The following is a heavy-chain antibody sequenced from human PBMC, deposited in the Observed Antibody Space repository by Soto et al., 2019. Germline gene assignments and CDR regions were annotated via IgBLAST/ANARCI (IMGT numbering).Heavy chain of an antibody. J-gene: IGHJ4*02. CDR1: GGTFSSYA. CDR2: IIPIFGTA. D-gene: IGHD3-9*01. CDR3: ARDKSPILTGYYMPCYFDY. Sequence: RASVKVSCKASGGTFSSYAISWVRQAPGQGLEWMGGIIPIFGTANYAQKFQGRVTITADKSTSTAYMGLSSLRSEDTAVYYCARDKSPILTGYYMPCYFDYWGQGTLVTVSS. V-gene: IGHV1-69*06.